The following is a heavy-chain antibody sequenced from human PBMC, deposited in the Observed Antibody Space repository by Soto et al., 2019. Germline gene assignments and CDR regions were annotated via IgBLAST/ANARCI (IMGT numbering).Heavy chain of an antibody. J-gene: IGHJ5*02. D-gene: IGHD3-10*01. Sequence: HLVQSGPEVKKPGASITVSCKTSGDTFTNFGLSWVRQAPGQGLEWMGWIATYNSNRNYAQKFLGRLPRTTDTSTSTAYMELKSLRYDDTAVYYCATVLRGVVNWFDPWGQGTLVTVSS. CDR3: ATVLRGVVNWFDP. CDR1: GDTFTNFG. CDR2: IATYNSNR. V-gene: IGHV1-18*01.